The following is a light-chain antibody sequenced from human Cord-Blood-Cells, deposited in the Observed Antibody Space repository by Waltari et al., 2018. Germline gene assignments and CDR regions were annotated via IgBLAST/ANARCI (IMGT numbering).Light chain of an antibody. CDR2: GAS. Sequence: EIVMTQSTATLSVSPGERATLSCRASQSVSSNLAWYQQKPVQAPRLLIYGASTRATEIPPRFSGSESVTEFTLTISNLPSEDFAVYYCQQYNNWPPTFGQGTRLEIK. J-gene: IGKJ5*01. V-gene: IGKV3-15*01. CDR3: QQYNNWPPT. CDR1: QSVSSN.